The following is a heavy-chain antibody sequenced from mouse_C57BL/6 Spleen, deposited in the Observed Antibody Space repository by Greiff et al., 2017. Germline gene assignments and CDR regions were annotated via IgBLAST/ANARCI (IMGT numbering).Heavy chain of an antibody. CDR3: ARSEGYGNYEEDY. J-gene: IGHJ4*01. CDR1: GYAFSSYW. D-gene: IGHD2-10*02. Sequence: QVQLQQSGAELVKPGASVKISCKASGYAFSSYWMNWVKQRPGKGLEWIGQIYPGDGDTNYNGKFKGKATLTADKSSSTAYMQLSSLTAEDSAVYFCARSEGYGNYEEDYWGQGTSVTVSS. CDR2: IYPGDGDT. V-gene: IGHV1-80*01.